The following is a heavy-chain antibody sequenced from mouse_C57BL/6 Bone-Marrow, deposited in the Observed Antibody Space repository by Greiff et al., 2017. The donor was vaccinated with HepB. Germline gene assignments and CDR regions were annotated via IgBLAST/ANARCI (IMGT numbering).Heavy chain of an antibody. J-gene: IGHJ2*01. CDR1: GYTFTSYW. D-gene: IGHD2-4*01. V-gene: IGHV1-64*01. CDR3: AGHDYGGYFDY. CDR2: IHPNSGST. Sequence: QVQLQQPGAELVKPGASVKLSCKASGYTFTSYWMHWVKQRPGQGLEWIGMIHPNSGSTNYNEKFKSKATLTVDKSSSTAYMQLSSLTSEDSAVYYCAGHDYGGYFDYWGQGTTLTVSS.